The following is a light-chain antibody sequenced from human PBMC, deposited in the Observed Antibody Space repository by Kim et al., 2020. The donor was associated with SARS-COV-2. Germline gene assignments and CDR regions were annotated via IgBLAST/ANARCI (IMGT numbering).Light chain of an antibody. CDR2: EDN. CDR1: GGSIASNY. Sequence: KTVTISCTRSGGSIASNYVQWYQQRPGSAPTTVIYEDNQRPSGVPDRFSGSIDSSSNSASLTISGLKTEDEADYYCQSYDSSTVVFGGGTQLTVL. V-gene: IGLV6-57*03. J-gene: IGLJ2*01. CDR3: QSYDSSTVV.